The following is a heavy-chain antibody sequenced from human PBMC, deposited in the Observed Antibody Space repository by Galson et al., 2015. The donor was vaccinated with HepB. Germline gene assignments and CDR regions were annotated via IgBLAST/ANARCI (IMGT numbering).Heavy chain of an antibody. CDR3: ARGPIVEVPAAMFDY. J-gene: IGHJ4*02. V-gene: IGHV3-7*01. CDR1: EFTFSRFW. Sequence: SLRLSCAASEFTFSRFWMSWVRQAPGKGLEWVANIKQDGSEKYYVDSVEGRFTISRDDAKNSLYLQMNSLRVEDTAVYYCARGPIVEVPAAMFDYWGQGTLVTVSS. D-gene: IGHD2-2*01. CDR2: IKQDGSEK.